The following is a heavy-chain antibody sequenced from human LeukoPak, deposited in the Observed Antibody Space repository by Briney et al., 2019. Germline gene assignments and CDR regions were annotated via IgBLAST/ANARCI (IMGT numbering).Heavy chain of an antibody. CDR1: GYTFTGYY. J-gene: IGHJ4*02. Sequence: GASVKVSCKASGYTFTGYYMHWVRQAPGQGLEWMGWINPNSGGTNYAQKFQGRVTMTRDTSISTAYMELSRLRSDDTAVYYCARSRDGYRDRIPDYWGQGTLVTVSS. CDR3: ARSRDGYRDRIPDY. CDR2: INPNSGGT. D-gene: IGHD5-24*01. V-gene: IGHV1-2*02.